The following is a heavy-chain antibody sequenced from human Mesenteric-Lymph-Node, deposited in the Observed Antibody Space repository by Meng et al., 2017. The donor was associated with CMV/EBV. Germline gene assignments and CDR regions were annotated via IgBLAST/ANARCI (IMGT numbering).Heavy chain of an antibody. CDR3: ARETRDFGALIDY. CDR1: GGSIRSSSNY. V-gene: IGHV4-39*07. D-gene: IGHD3-3*01. CDR2: IYYRGDT. J-gene: IGHJ4*02. Sequence: SETLSLTCTVSGGSIRSSSNYWGWIRQPPGKELEWIGSIYYRGDTYYNPSLKSRVTMSVDTSENQFSLKLSSVTAADTAVYYCARETRDFGALIDYWGQGTLVTVSS.